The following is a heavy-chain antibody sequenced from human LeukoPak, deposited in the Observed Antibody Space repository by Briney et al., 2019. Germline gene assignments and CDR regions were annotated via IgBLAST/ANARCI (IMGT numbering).Heavy chain of an antibody. D-gene: IGHD3-3*01. Sequence: ASVTVSCKVSGNSLSELSIQWVRQAPGKGLECVGGFDPEEAKMVYAQNFQGRVTMTEDTSTQTAYMEVSGLTSGDTAVYYCTTRSGDFWSGFVNWGQGTLVTVSS. CDR3: TTRSGDFWSGFVN. CDR2: FDPEEAKM. CDR1: GNSLSELS. J-gene: IGHJ4*02. V-gene: IGHV1-24*01.